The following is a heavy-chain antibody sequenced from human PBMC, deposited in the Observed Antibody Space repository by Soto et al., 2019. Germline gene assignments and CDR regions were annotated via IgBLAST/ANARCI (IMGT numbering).Heavy chain of an antibody. Sequence: QVQLQESGPGLVKPSRTLSLTCAVSGGSISSSHWWTWVRQSPGKGLEYIGEISHSGTSNSNPSLKSRVTLSVDKSKNHFSLTLTSVTAADTAVYYCARVVLTITRGALDAWGQGTLVIVSS. CDR2: ISHSGTS. J-gene: IGHJ3*01. V-gene: IGHV4-4*02. CDR3: ARVVLTITRGALDA. D-gene: IGHD3-10*01. CDR1: GGSISSSHW.